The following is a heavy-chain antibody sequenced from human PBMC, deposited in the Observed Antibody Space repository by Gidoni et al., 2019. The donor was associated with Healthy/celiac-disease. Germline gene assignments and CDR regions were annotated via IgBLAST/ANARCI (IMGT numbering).Heavy chain of an antibody. D-gene: IGHD4-17*01. CDR3: SLMTTVTTDLDY. V-gene: IGHV3-73*01. J-gene: IGHJ4*02. CDR1: GFTFSGSA. Sequence: EVQLVESGGGVVQPGGSLKLSCAASGFTFSGSAMHWVRQASGKGLEWVGRIRSKANSYATAYAASVKGRFTISRDDSKNTAYLQMNSLKTEDTAVYYCSLMTTVTTDLDYWGQGTLVTVSS. CDR2: IRSKANSYAT.